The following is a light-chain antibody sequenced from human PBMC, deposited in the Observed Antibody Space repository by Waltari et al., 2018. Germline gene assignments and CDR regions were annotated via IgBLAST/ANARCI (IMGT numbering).Light chain of an antibody. V-gene: IGKV3-15*01. CDR2: DAS. J-gene: IGKJ2*01. CDR3: QQYNNWHSYT. Sequence: EIVMTQSPATLSVSPGGRATLSCRASQSISSNLAWYQQRPGQAPSLLIYDASTRATGVPARFSGSGSGTEFTLTISSLQSEDFAIYYCQQYNNWHSYTFGQGTRLEIK. CDR1: QSISSN.